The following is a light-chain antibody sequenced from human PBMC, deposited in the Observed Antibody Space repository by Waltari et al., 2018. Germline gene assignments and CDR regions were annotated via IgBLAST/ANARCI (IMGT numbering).Light chain of an antibody. V-gene: IGLV7-46*01. CDR1: SAAVTSRHY. CDR3: LLSYSGTVI. Sequence: QAVVTQEPSLTVSPGGTVTLTCGSTSAAVTSRHYPDWLQQKPGQAPRTLIYNASNKLPWTPARFSGSLLGGIAALTLSGAQPEDEAEYYCLLSYSGTVIFGGGTKLTVL. J-gene: IGLJ2*01. CDR2: NAS.